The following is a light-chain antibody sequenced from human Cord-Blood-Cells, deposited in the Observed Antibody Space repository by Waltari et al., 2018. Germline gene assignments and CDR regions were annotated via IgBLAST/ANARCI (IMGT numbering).Light chain of an antibody. V-gene: IGLV2-14*01. J-gene: IGLJ1*01. CDR2: DVS. CDR1: SSDVGGYNF. CDR3: SSYTSSSTPYV. Sequence: QSALTQPASVSGSPGQSITISCTGTSSDVGGYNFVSWYQQHPGKPPKLMIYDVSNRPSGFSNRFSGSKSGNTASLTISGLQAEDEADYYCSSYTSSSTPYVFGTGTKVTVL.